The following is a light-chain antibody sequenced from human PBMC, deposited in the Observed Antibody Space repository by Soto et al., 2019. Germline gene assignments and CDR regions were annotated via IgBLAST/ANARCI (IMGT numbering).Light chain of an antibody. J-gene: IGLJ1*01. CDR1: SSDVGAYTF. CDR2: DVS. V-gene: IGLV2-14*03. Sequence: QSALTQPASVSGSPGQSITISCTGTSSDVGAYTFVSWYQQHPDKVPKLMIFDVSRRPSGVSDRFSGSKSGNTASLTISGLQPEDEADYYCCSYTSSSTHVFGSGTKLTVL. CDR3: CSYTSSSTHV.